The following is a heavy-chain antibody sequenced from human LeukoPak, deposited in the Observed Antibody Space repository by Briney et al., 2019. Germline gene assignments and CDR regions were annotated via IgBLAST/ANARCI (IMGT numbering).Heavy chain of an antibody. CDR2: ISSSSSYI. V-gene: IGHV3-21*04. CDR1: GFTFSSYS. D-gene: IGHD3-10*01. J-gene: IGHJ6*02. CDR3: ANHQRHYYGSGSYYPKQYYGMDV. Sequence: GGSLRLSCAASGFTFSSYSMNWVRQAPGKGLEWVSSISSSSSYIYYADSVKGRFTISRDNAKNSLYLQMNSLRAEDTAVYYCANHQRHYYGSGSYYPKQYYGMDVWGQGTTVTVSS.